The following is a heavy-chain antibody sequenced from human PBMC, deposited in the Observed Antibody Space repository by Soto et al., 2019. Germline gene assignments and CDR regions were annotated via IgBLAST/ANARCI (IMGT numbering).Heavy chain of an antibody. CDR3: AGSLGVFDIGDGRPLRGASFDS. V-gene: IGHV4-4*07. CDR1: GRSMISYY. J-gene: IGHJ4*02. D-gene: IGHD1-26*01. Sequence: SETLSLTCNVSGRSMISYYWSWIRQPAGKGLEWIGRIYTGGNTNYNPSLKSRVTMSVDTSKSQFSLSLTSVTAADTAVYYCAGSLGVFDIGDGRPLRGASFDSWGQGTLVTVSS. CDR2: IYTGGNT.